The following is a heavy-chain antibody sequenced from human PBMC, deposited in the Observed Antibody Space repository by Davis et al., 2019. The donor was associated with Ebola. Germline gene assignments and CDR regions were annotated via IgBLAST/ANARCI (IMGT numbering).Heavy chain of an antibody. CDR1: ACSISSGGYP. D-gene: IGHD2-2*02. CDR2: IYHSGST. CDR3: AAIVVVPAAIFGDYYYYGMDV. J-gene: IGHJ6*02. Sequence: SETLSLTCAVSACSISSGGYPRSCIRQPPGKGLEWIGYIYHSGSTYYNPSLKSRVTISVDRSKNQFSLKLSSVTAADTAVYYCAAIVVVPAAIFGDYYYYGMDVWGQGTTVTVSS. V-gene: IGHV4-30-2*01.